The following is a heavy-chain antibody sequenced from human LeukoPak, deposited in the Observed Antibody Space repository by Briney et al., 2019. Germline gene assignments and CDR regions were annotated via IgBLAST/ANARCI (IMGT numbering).Heavy chain of an antibody. J-gene: IGHJ1*01. V-gene: IGHV4-39*07. CDR2: IYYSGST. Sequence: SETLSLTCTVSGGSISSSSYYWGWIRQPPGKGLEWIGSIYYSGSTYYNPSLKSRVTISVDTSKNQFSLKLSSVTAADTAVYYCARDSSSWTPFIVGSEQSYFQHWGQGTLVTVSS. CDR1: GGSISSSSYY. D-gene: IGHD6-13*01. CDR3: ARDSSSWTPFIVGSEQSYFQH.